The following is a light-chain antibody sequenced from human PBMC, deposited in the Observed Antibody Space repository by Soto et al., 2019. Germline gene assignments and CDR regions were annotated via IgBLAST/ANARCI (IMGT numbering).Light chain of an antibody. V-gene: IGKV2-30*01. J-gene: IGKJ1*01. CDR2: QIF. CDR3: MQTTHWPRT. CDR1: QSLVYGDGHTY. Sequence: DVVLTQSPLSMPVTLGQPASISCRWTQSLVYGDGHTYLSWFQQRPGHSPRRXXYQIFNRDSGVPDRFSGTVSGTDCTLEISSVEPEDGCVYYCMQTTHWPRTFGQGTKVDIK.